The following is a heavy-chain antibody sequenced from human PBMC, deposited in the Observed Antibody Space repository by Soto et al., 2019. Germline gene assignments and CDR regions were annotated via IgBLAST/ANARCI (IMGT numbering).Heavy chain of an antibody. Sequence: ETLSLTCTVSGGSISSYYWSWIRQPPGKGLEWIGYIYYSGSTNYNPSLKSRVTISVDTSKNQFSLKLSSVTAADTAVYYCASGYSLYYFDYWGQGTLVTVSS. V-gene: IGHV4-59*01. D-gene: IGHD3-22*01. J-gene: IGHJ4*02. CDR1: GGSISSYY. CDR2: IYYSGST. CDR3: ASGYSLYYFDY.